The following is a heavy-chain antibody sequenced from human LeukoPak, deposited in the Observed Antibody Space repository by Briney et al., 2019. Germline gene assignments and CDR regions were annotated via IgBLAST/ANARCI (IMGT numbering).Heavy chain of an antibody. J-gene: IGHJ6*03. CDR1: GFTFDDYA. V-gene: IGHV3-74*01. Sequence: AGSLRLSCSASGFTFDDYAMHWVRQAPGKGLMWVSRINSDESSTSYADSVKGRFTISRDNATNTLYLQMNSLRAEDTSVYYCAKTDRMDVWGKGTTVTISS. CDR2: INSDESST. CDR3: AKTDRMDV.